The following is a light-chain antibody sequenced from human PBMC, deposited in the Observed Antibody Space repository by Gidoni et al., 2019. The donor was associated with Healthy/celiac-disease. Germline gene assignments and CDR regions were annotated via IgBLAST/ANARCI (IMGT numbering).Light chain of an antibody. CDR1: NIGRKS. CDR2: DDS. V-gene: IGLV3-21*03. J-gene: IGLJ2*01. CDR3: QVWDSSSDPYVV. Sequence: SYVLTQPPSVSVAPGKTARITCGGNNIGRKSVHWYQQKPGQAPVLVVYDDSDRPSGVPGRFSGSNSGNTATLTISRVEAGDEADYYCQVWDSSSDPYVVFGGGTKLTVL.